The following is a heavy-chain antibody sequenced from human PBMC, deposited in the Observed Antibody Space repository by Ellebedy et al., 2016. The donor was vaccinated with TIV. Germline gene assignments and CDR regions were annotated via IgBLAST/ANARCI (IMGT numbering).Heavy chain of an antibody. CDR3: AREGESPAHLDY. CDR1: GDSVSRRGDY. D-gene: IGHD3-3*02. V-gene: IGHV4-31*03. Sequence: MPSETLSLTCSVSGDSVSRRGDYWSWIRQLPGKGLEWIGYINYRGSASYNPSLKRRVTMSVDTSENQFSLNLRSVSAADTAVYYCAREGESPAHLDYWGQGSLVTVSS. CDR2: INYRGSA. J-gene: IGHJ4*02.